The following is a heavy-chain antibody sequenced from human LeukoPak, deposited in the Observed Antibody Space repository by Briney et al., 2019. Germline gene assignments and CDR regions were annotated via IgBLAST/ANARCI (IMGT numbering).Heavy chain of an antibody. V-gene: IGHV3-21*01. CDR1: GFTFTTCS. CDR3: ARDGFYGDYGLYYFDY. CDR2: ITSSSTSM. J-gene: IGHJ4*02. Sequence: GGSLRLSCAASGFTFTTCSMNWVRQAPGKGLEWVSSITSSSTSMYYADSVKGRFTISRDNAKNSLYLQMNSLRAEDTAVYYCARDGFYGDYGLYYFDYWGQGTLVTVSS. D-gene: IGHD4-17*01.